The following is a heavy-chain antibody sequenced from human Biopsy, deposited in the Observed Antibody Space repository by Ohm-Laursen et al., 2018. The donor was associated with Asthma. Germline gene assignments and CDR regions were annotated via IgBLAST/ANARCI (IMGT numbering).Heavy chain of an antibody. V-gene: IGHV4-59*01. CDR2: IHNSGNT. CDR3: ARGQGRGIQLWSLDP. D-gene: IGHD5-18*01. Sequence: TLSLTCTVSGGSISSDYWSWLRQSPGKGLEWIGYIHNSGNTNYNPSLKSRVTISLDTSKNHFSLRLRFVTAADTAVYFCARGQGRGIQLWSLDPWGQGILVTVSS. CDR1: GGSISSDY. J-gene: IGHJ5*02.